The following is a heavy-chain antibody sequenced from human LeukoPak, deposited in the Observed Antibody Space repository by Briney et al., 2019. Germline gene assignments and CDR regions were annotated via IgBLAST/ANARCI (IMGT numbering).Heavy chain of an antibody. CDR2: ISSDGDST. J-gene: IGHJ4*02. V-gene: IGHV3-64D*06. CDR1: GFTFSTYP. Sequence: GGSLRLSCSASGFTFSTYPMHWVRQAPGRGLEYVSSISSDGDSTYYADSVKDRFTISRDNSKNTLYLQTSSLRAEDTAVYYCVKRTTDYYYYDYWGRGTLVTVSS. CDR3: VKRTTDYYYYDY. D-gene: IGHD3-9*01.